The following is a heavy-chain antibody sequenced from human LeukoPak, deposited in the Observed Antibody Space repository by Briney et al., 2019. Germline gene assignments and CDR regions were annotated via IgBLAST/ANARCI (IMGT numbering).Heavy chain of an antibody. CDR2: IVVGSGNT. CDR3: AKGGYCGGDCYYYYYYMDV. J-gene: IGHJ6*03. Sequence: GASVKVSCKASGFTFTSSAMQWVRQARGQRLEWIGWIVVGSGNTNYAQKFQERVTITRDMSTSTAYMELSSLRSEDTAVYYCAKGGYCGGDCYYYYYYMDVWGKGTTVTVSS. D-gene: IGHD2-21*02. CDR1: GFTFTSSA. V-gene: IGHV1-58*02.